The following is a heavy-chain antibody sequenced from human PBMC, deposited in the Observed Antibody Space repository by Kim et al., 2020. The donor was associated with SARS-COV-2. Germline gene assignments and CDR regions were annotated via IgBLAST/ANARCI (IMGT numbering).Heavy chain of an antibody. V-gene: IGHV1-3*01. CDR1: GYTFTNYA. Sequence: ASVKVSCKPSGYTFTNYAIHWVRQAPGRTFEWMGWIHPGNGDTKISQKFQGRVTITKDASATTAYMELSGLGSEDTSVYFCARNPPGTIDLDCWGQGTLVTVTS. CDR2: IHPGNGDT. CDR3: ARNPPGTIDLDC. J-gene: IGHJ4*02. D-gene: IGHD3-3*01.